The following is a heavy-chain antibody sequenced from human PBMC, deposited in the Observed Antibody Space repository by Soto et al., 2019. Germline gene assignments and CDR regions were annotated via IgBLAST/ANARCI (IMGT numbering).Heavy chain of an antibody. CDR1: GFTFSDHY. V-gene: IGHV3-72*01. CDR3: TRVRLGSSRSSDY. D-gene: IGHD6-19*01. Sequence: VQLVESGGGLVQPEGSLRLSCAASGFTFSDHYMDWVRQAPGKGLEWVGRIKNKANSYTTEYAAPVKGRFIISRDDSKNSVFLQMNRLKTDDSAVYYLTRVRLGSSRSSDYCGQGILVTVSS. J-gene: IGHJ4*02. CDR2: IKNKANSYTT.